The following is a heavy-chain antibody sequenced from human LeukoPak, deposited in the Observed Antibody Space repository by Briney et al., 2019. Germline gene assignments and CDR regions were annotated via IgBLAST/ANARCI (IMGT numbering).Heavy chain of an antibody. CDR1: GYTFTSYG. CDR2: ISAYNGNT. Sequence: ASVKVSCKASGYTFTSYGISWVRQAPGQGLEWMGWISAYNGNTNYAQKLQGRVTMTTDTSTSTAYMELRSLRSGDTAVYYCARGRRLYCSGGSCEFDPWGQGTLVTVSS. D-gene: IGHD2-15*01. V-gene: IGHV1-18*01. CDR3: ARGRRLYCSGGSCEFDP. J-gene: IGHJ5*02.